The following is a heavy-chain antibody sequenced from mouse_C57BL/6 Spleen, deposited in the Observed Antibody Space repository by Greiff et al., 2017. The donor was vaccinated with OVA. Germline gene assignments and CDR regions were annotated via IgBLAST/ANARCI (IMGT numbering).Heavy chain of an antibody. Sequence: VQLQESGAELVMPGASVKLSCKASGYTFTSYWMHWVKQRPGQGLEWIGEIDPSDSYTNYNQKFKGKSTLTVDKSSSTAYMQLSSLTSEDSAVYYCARDYDDGYFYYWGQGTTLTVSS. CDR1: GYTFTSYW. D-gene: IGHD2-3*01. CDR2: IDPSDSYT. J-gene: IGHJ2*01. CDR3: ARDYDDGYFYY. V-gene: IGHV1-69*01.